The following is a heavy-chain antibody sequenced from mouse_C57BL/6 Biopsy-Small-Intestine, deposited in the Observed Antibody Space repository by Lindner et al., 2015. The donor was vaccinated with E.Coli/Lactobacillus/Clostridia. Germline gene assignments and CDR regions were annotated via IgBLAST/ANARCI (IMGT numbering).Heavy chain of an antibody. D-gene: IGHD2-5*01. Sequence: VQLQESGPELVKPGASVKMSCKASGYSFTGYSMHWVRQSHGKSLEWIGYIDPYNGATSYNQKFKGKATLTVDKSSSTAYMQLDSLTSEDSAVYYCARWSYSNTALDYWGQGTSVTVSS. J-gene: IGHJ4*01. V-gene: IGHV1S135*01. CDR2: IDPYNGAT. CDR3: ARWSYSNTALDY. CDR1: GYSFTGYS.